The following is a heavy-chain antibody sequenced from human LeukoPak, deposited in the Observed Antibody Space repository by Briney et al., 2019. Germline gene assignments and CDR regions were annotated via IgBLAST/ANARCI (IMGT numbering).Heavy chain of an antibody. CDR1: GGTFSSYA. CDR3: ARTGYSPNWFDP. Sequence: GASVKVSCKASGGTFSSYAISWVRQAPGQGLEWMGGIIPIFGTANYAQKFQGRVTITADKSTSTAYMELSSLRSEDTAVYYCARTGYSPNWFDPWGQGTLVTVSS. V-gene: IGHV1-69*06. CDR2: IIPIFGTA. J-gene: IGHJ5*02. D-gene: IGHD5-18*01.